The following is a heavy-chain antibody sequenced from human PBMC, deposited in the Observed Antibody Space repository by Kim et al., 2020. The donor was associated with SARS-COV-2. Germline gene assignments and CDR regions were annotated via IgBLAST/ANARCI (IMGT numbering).Heavy chain of an antibody. V-gene: IGHV4-59*01. J-gene: IGHJ6*02. Sequence: SETLSLTCTVSGGSISSYYWSWIRQPPGKGLEWIGYIYYSGSTNYNPSLKRRVTISVDTSKNQFSLKLSSVTAADTAVYYCARDLGYNWNYYSYYGMDVWGQGTTVTVSS. CDR3: ARDLGYNWNYYSYYGMDV. D-gene: IGHD1-20*01. CDR2: IYYSGST. CDR1: GGSISSYY.